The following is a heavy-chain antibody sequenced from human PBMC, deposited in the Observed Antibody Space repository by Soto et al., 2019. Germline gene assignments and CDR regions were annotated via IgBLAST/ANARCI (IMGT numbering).Heavy chain of an antibody. V-gene: IGHV3-66*01. J-gene: IGHJ5*02. CDR2: IYSGGST. D-gene: IGHD4-17*01. Sequence: EVQLVESGGGLVQPGGSLRLSCAASGFTVSSNYMSWVRQAPGKGLEWVSVIYSGGSTYYADSVKGRFTISRDNSKNTLYLQMNSLRAEDTAVYYCARIRPPVTTNWFDPWGQGTLVTVSS. CDR1: GFTVSSNY. CDR3: ARIRPPVTTNWFDP.